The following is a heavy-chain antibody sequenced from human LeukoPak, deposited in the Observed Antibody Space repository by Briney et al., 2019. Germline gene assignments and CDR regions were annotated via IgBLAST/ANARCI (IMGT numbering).Heavy chain of an antibody. Sequence: GGSLRLSCAASGFTFSSYAMSWVRQAPGKGLEWVSAISGSGGSTYYADSVKGRFTISRDNSKNTLYLQMNSLRAEDTAVYYCAKDNSGLYYYYGMDVWGQGTTVTVSS. CDR3: AKDNSGLYYYYGMDV. V-gene: IGHV3-23*01. D-gene: IGHD4-23*01. CDR2: ISGSGGST. CDR1: GFTFSSYA. J-gene: IGHJ6*02.